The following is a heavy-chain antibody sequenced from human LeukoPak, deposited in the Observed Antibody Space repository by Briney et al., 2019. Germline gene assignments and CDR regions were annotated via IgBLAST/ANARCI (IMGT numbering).Heavy chain of an antibody. Sequence: SVKVSCKASGGTFSSYAISWVRQAPGQGLEWMGGIIPIFGTANYAQKFQGRVTITTDKSTSTAYMELSSLRSEDTAVYYCARGIGGSDAFDIWGQGTMVTVSS. CDR2: IIPIFGTA. CDR1: GGTFSSYA. V-gene: IGHV1-69*05. J-gene: IGHJ3*02. D-gene: IGHD1-26*01. CDR3: ARGIGGSDAFDI.